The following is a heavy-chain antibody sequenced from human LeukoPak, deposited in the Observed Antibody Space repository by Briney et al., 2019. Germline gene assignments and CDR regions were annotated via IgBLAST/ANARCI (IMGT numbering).Heavy chain of an antibody. J-gene: IGHJ4*02. V-gene: IGHV1-2*06. CDR2: INPYSGDT. D-gene: IGHD6-13*01. CDR3: ARDQGSLTRSWYTGY. Sequence: ASVKVSCKGSGYTFTGYHIHWVRQAPGQGLKRMGRINPYSGDTNFAQKFQGRVTMTRDTSITTAYMDLSSLTPDDTAVYFCARDQGSLTRSWYTGYWGQGTQVTVSS. CDR1: GYTFTGYH.